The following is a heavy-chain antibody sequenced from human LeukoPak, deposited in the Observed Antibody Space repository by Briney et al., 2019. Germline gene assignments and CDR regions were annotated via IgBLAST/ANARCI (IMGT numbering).Heavy chain of an antibody. CDR2: ISAYNGNT. V-gene: IGHV1-18*01. CDR3: ARGAFHCSSTSCYIDYYYYMDV. CDR1: GYTLTSYG. J-gene: IGHJ6*03. D-gene: IGHD2-2*02. Sequence: ASVKVSCKASGYTLTSYGISWVRQAPGQGLEWMGWISAYNGNTNYAQKLQGRVTMTTDTSTSTAYMELRSLRSDDTAVYYCARGAFHCSSTSCYIDYYYYMDVWGKGTTVTVSS.